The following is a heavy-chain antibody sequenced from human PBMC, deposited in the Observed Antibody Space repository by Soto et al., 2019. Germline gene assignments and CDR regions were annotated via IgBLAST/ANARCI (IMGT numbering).Heavy chain of an antibody. V-gene: IGHV4-34*01. CDR3: ARRVHGVTIKGYFDL. CDR2: INHSGST. Sequence: SETLSLTCAVYGGSFSGYYLSWIRQPPGKGLEWIGEINHSGSTNYNPSLKSRVTISVDTSKNQFSLKLSSVTAADTAVYYCARRVHGVTIKGYFDLWGRGTLVTVYS. D-gene: IGHD3-3*01. CDR1: GGSFSGYY. J-gene: IGHJ2*01.